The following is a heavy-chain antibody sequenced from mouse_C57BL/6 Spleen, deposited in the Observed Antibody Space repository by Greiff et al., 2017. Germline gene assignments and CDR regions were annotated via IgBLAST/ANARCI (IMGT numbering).Heavy chain of an antibody. D-gene: IGHD1-1*01. V-gene: IGHV1-62-2*01. CDR3: ARHASYYDGSSPSTYVDV. CDR1: GYTFTEYP. Sequence: VKLVESGAELVKPGASVKLSCKASGYTFTEYPIHWVKQRSGQGLEWIGWFYPGSGSIKYNEKFKDKATLTADKSSSTVYMELSRLTSEDSAVYFCARHASYYDGSSPSTYVDVWGTGTTVTVSS. CDR2: FYPGSGSI. J-gene: IGHJ1*03.